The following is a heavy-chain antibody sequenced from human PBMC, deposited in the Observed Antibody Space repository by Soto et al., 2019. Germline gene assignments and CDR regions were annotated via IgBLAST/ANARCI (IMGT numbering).Heavy chain of an antibody. CDR1: GGSISSSNW. D-gene: IGHD6-19*01. CDR3: ASYSSGWYDVIY. CDR2: IYHSGST. J-gene: IGHJ4*02. Sequence: PSETLSLTCAVSGGSISSSNWWSWVRQPPGKGLEWIGEIYHSGSTNYNPSLKSRVTISVDTSKNQFSLKVSSVTAADTAVYYCASYSSGWYDVIYWGQGTLVTVSS. V-gene: IGHV4-4*02.